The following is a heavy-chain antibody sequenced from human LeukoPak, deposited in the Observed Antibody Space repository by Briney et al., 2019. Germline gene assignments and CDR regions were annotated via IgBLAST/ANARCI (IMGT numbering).Heavy chain of an antibody. CDR1: GFTFSTHW. Sequence: GGSLRLSCVASGFTFSTHWVSWVRQAPGKGLEWVANIKEDGSTTDYVDSVRGRFTISRDNAKNSVFLQMNSLRAEDTAVYYCAPQTMILVLGGQGTLVTVSS. CDR3: APQTMILVL. CDR2: IKEDGSTT. J-gene: IGHJ4*02. V-gene: IGHV3-7*01. D-gene: IGHD3-22*01.